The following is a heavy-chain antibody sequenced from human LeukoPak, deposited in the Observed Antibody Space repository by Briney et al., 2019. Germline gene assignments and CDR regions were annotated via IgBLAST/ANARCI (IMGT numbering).Heavy chain of an antibody. J-gene: IGHJ6*03. Sequence: PSETLSLTCTVSGDSISGHYWNWIRQPPGKGLEWTGYIHSSGSTDYSPSLRSRVTLSVDTSKNQLSLKLTSVTAADTAVYYCARPTATPAGSYYYHYLHVWGKGTTVTVSS. CDR2: IHSSGST. V-gene: IGHV4-4*09. CDR3: ARPTATPAGSYYYHYLHV. CDR1: GDSISGHY. D-gene: IGHD6-19*01.